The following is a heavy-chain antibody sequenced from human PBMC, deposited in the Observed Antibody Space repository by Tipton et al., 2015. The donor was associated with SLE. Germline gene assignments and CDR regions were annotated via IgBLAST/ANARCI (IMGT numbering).Heavy chain of an antibody. D-gene: IGHD2/OR15-2a*01. CDR2: ISSLGETT. CDR3: ARALSSGIEGGIDY. V-gene: IGHV3-48*03. Sequence: LRLSCATSGFTFTWHEFIWVRQAPGKGLEWVSYISSLGETTYYADSVRGRFIISRDNAKNSLHLQMNGLGAEDTALYFCARALSSGIEGGIDYWGQGTLITVSS. J-gene: IGHJ4*02. CDR1: GFTFTWHE.